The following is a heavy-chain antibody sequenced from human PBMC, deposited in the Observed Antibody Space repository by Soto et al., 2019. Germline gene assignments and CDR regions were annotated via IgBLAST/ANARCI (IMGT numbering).Heavy chain of an antibody. CDR2: ILYDGTKT. V-gene: IGHV3-30*18. Sequence: ESGGGVVLPGGSLRLSCEASGFTFNSYGMYWVRQAPGKGLDWVSHILYDGTKTYYADSVQGRFTISRDNSRNTLYLQMDSMGLEDTAVYFCVKDLAHMADHWGQGTLVIVSS. CDR1: GFTFNSYG. CDR3: VKDLAHMADH. J-gene: IGHJ4*02.